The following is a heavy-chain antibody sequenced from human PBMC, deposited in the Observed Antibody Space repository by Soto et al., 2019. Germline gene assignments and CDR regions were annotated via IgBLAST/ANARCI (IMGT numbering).Heavy chain of an antibody. V-gene: IGHV4-34*01. CDR2: INHSGST. CDR3: ARAGDIVVVVAVSGAFDI. J-gene: IGHJ3*02. Sequence: QVQLQQWGAGLLKPSETLSLTCAVYGGSFSGYYWSWIRQPPGKGLEGIGEINHSGSTNYNPSLKSRVTISVDTSKNQFSLKLSSVTAADTAVYYCARAGDIVVVVAVSGAFDIWGQGTMVTVSS. D-gene: IGHD2-15*01. CDR1: GGSFSGYY.